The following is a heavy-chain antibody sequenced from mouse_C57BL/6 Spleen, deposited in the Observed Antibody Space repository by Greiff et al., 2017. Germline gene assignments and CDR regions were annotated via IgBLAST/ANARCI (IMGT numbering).Heavy chain of an antibody. Sequence: EVKLVASGPGLVKPSQSLSLTCSVTGYSITSGHYWNWIRQFPGNKLEWMGYISYDGSNKYNPSLKNRISITRDTSKNQFFLKLNSVTTEDTATYYCAREDSSGYLWFAYWGQGTLVTVSA. D-gene: IGHD3-2*02. CDR1: GYSITSGHY. CDR3: AREDSSGYLWFAY. CDR2: ISYDGSN. V-gene: IGHV3-6*01. J-gene: IGHJ3*01.